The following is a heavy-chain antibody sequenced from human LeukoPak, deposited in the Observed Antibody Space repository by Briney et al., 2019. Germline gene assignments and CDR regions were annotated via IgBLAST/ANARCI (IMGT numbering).Heavy chain of an antibody. D-gene: IGHD1-26*01. CDR2: ISPADSET. CDR3: ARLSSYSGSPIDY. V-gene: IGHV5-51*01. Sequence: GGSLKISFKASGYSFTDWWIAWVRPVPGEGLECMGIISPADSETRYSPSFQGQVTISVDKSVTTAYLQWSSLKASDTALYYCARLSSYSGSPIDYWGQGTLVTVSS. J-gene: IGHJ4*02. CDR1: GYSFTDWW.